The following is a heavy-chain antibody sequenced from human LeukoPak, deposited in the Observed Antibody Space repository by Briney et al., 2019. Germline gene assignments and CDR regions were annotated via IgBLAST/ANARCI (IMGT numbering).Heavy chain of an antibody. Sequence: ASVKVSCKASGYTFTSYGISWVRQAPGQGLEWMGWISAYNGNTNYAQKLQGRVTMTTDTSTNTAYMELRSLRSDDTAVYYCATRHSPLIAAAGTPRYFDLWGRGTLVTVSS. D-gene: IGHD6-13*01. CDR1: GYTFTSYG. J-gene: IGHJ2*01. V-gene: IGHV1-18*01. CDR2: ISAYNGNT. CDR3: ATRHSPLIAAAGTPRYFDL.